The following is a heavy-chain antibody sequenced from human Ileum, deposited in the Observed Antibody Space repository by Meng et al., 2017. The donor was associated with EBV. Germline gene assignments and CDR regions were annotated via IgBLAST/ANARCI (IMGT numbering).Heavy chain of an antibody. Sequence: EVRLLESGGRLVNPGGSLRLFFAASEFTFNNYAMTWVRQAPGKGLEWVSSLSGTGGAKYYADSVKGRFTISRDNSKNILYLEMTSLRAEDTAIYYCAKGPRVTTSSHFLDHWGQGTLVTVSS. J-gene: IGHJ4*02. CDR3: AKGPRVTTSSHFLDH. CDR2: LSGTGGAK. D-gene: IGHD4-17*01. V-gene: IGHV3-23*01. CDR1: EFTFNNYA.